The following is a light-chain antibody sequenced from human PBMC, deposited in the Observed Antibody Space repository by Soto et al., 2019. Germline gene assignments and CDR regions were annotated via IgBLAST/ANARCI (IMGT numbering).Light chain of an antibody. CDR2: GAS. Sequence: EIVLTQSPGTLSVSPGERATLSCRASQSVSSKLAWYQQKPGQAPRLLFYGASTGATGIPARFSGSGSETEFTLSISSLQSEDFAVYYCQQYGSSPPLTFGGGTKVEIK. CDR3: QQYGSSPPLT. CDR1: QSVSSK. J-gene: IGKJ4*01. V-gene: IGKV3-15*01.